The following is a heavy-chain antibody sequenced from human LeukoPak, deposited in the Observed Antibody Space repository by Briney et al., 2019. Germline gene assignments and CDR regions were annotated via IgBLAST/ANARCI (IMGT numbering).Heavy chain of an antibody. D-gene: IGHD6-19*01. CDR1: GFTFSSYA. Sequence: PGGSLRLSCAVSGFTFSSYAMSWVRQAPGKGLEWGSAISGSGGSTYYADSVKGRFTISRDNSKNTLYLQMNSLRAEDTAVYYCAKGDSSGWYGPYFDYWGQGTLVTVSS. CDR3: AKGDSSGWYGPYFDY. J-gene: IGHJ4*02. CDR2: ISGSGGST. V-gene: IGHV3-23*01.